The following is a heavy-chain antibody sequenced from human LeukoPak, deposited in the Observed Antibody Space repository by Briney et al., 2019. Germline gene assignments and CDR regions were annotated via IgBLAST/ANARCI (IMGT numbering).Heavy chain of an antibody. D-gene: IGHD1-26*01. Sequence: PSETLSRTCTVSGGSISSYYWSWIRQPAGQGLEWIGRIYTSGTTNYHPSLMSRVTMSVDTSKNQFSLHLSSVTAADTAVYYCAREGSYRPLDYWGQGPLVTVSS. V-gene: IGHV4-4*07. CDR3: AREGSYRPLDY. CDR2: IYTSGTT. J-gene: IGHJ4*02. CDR1: GGSISSYY.